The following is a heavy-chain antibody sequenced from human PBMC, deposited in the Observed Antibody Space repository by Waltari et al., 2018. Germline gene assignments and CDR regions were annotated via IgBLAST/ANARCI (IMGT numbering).Heavy chain of an antibody. CDR3: ARMVGARGRDY. D-gene: IGHD1-26*01. CDR2: IYTSGST. J-gene: IGHJ4*02. V-gene: IGHV4-61*02. Sequence: QVQLQESGPGLVKPSQTLALTCTVSGGSISSGSYYWRWIRQPAGKGLEWIGRIYTSGSTNYNPSLKSRVTISVDTSKNQFSLKLSSVTAADTAAYYCARMVGARGRDYWGQGTLVTVSS. CDR1: GGSISSGSYY.